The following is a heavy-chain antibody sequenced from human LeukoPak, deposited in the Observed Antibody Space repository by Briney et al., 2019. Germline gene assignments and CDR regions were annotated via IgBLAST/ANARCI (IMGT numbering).Heavy chain of an antibody. D-gene: IGHD3-10*01. V-gene: IGHV3-7*01. J-gene: IGHJ5*02. CDR3: ARVGSGSFASP. CDR2: INQDGSEK. CDR1: GFTFSSYL. Sequence: GGSLRLSCAASGFTFSSYLMSWVRQAPGKGLEWVANINQDGSEKYYVDSVKGRFTISRDNAKNSLYLKMNSLRAEDTAVYYCARVGSGSFASPWGQGTLVTVSS.